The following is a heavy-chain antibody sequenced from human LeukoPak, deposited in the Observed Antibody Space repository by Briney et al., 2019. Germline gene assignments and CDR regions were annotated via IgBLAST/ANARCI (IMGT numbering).Heavy chain of an antibody. CDR2: TNSDGSST. CDR3: ARLATKSYYDILTGYYYFDY. V-gene: IGHV3-74*01. CDR1: GFTFSSYW. D-gene: IGHD3-9*01. Sequence: GGSLRLSCAASGFTFSSYWMHWVRQAPGKGLVWVSRTNSDGSSTSYADSVKGRFTISRDNAKNTLYLQMNSLRAEDTAVYYCARLATKSYYDILTGYYYFDYWGQGTLVTVSS. J-gene: IGHJ4*02.